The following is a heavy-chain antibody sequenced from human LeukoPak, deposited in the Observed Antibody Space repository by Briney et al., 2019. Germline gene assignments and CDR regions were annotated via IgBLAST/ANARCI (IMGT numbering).Heavy chain of an antibody. CDR2: IYYSGST. CDR1: GGSISSGGYY. D-gene: IGHD3-10*01. Sequence: SQTLSLTCTVPGGSISSGGYYWSWIRQHPGKGLEWIGYIYYSGSTYYNPSLKSRVTISVDTSKNQFSLKLSSVTAADTAVYYCARAYYYLYYFDYWGQGTLVTVSS. V-gene: IGHV4-31*03. J-gene: IGHJ4*02. CDR3: ARAYYYLYYFDY.